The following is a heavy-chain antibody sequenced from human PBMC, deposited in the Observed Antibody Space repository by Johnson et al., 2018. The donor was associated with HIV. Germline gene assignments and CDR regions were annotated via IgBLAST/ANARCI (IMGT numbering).Heavy chain of an antibody. V-gene: IGHV3-30*04. Sequence: QVQLMESGGGVVQPGRSLRLSCVVSGFTYSSYAMHWVRQAPGKGLEWVAVISYDGSNKYYADSVKGRLTISRDNSKNKLYLQMNSLRGEDTAVYYCARGDIGWNDDFAFDIWGQGTMVTVSS. CDR1: GFTYSSYA. CDR2: ISYDGSNK. D-gene: IGHD1-1*01. J-gene: IGHJ3*02. CDR3: ARGDIGWNDDFAFDI.